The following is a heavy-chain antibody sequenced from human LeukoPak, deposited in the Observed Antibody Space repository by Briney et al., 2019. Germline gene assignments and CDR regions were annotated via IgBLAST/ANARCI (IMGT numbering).Heavy chain of an antibody. V-gene: IGHV4-59*01. J-gene: IGHJ5*02. Sequence: SETLSLTCTVSGGSISSYYWSWIRQPPGKGLEWIGYIYYSGSTNYNPSLKSRVTISVDTSKNQFSLKLSSVTAADTAVYYCARDLIGPNRFDPWGQGTLVTVSS. D-gene: IGHD2/OR15-2a*01. CDR2: IYYSGST. CDR3: ARDLIGPNRFDP. CDR1: GGSISSYY.